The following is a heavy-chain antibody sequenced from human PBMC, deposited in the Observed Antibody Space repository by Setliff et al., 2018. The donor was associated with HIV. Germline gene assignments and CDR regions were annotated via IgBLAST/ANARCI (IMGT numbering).Heavy chain of an antibody. CDR1: GGSLGGYY. D-gene: IGHD3-16*01. Sequence: SETLSLTCAVYGGSLGGYYWSWIRQPPGKGLEWIGEINHGGSTNYNPSLKSRVSISLDTSNNQFSLKLSSVTAADTAVYYCARRSLYDYVWGSRGDWYFDLWGRGTLVTVSS. CDR2: INHGGST. CDR3: ARRSLYDYVWGSRGDWYFDL. V-gene: IGHV4-34*01. J-gene: IGHJ2*01.